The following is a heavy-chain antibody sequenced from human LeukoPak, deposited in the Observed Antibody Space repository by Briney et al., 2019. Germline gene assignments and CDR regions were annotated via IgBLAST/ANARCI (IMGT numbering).Heavy chain of an antibody. CDR3: AREGVAAAALFDY. CDR1: GGSISSYY. D-gene: IGHD6-19*01. J-gene: IGHJ4*02. CDR2: IYYSGST. V-gene: IGHV4-59*01. Sequence: SETLSLTCTVSGGSISSYYWSWIRQPPGKGLEWIGYIYYSGSTNYNPSLKSRVTISVDTSKNQFSLKLSSVTAADTAVYYCAREGVAAAALFDYWGQGTLVTVSS.